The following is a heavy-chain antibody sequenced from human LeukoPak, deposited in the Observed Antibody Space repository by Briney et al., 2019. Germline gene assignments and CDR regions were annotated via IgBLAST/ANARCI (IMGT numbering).Heavy chain of an antibody. Sequence: SETLSLTCTVSGDSISSYYWSWIRQPPGKGLEWIGSIYYSGSTYYNPSLKSRVTISVDTSKNQFSLKLSSVTAADTAVYYCARAVYSSGWYSKNWGQGTLVTVSS. CDR3: ARAVYSSGWYSKN. CDR2: IYYSGST. CDR1: GDSISSYY. V-gene: IGHV4-59*12. J-gene: IGHJ4*02. D-gene: IGHD6-19*01.